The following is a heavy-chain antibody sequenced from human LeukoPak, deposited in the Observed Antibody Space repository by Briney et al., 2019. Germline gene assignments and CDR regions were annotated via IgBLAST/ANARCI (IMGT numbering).Heavy chain of an antibody. CDR1: GGSFSGYY. J-gene: IGHJ4*02. Sequence: KTSETLSLTCAVYGGSFSGYYWSWIRQPPGKGLEWIGEINHSGSTNYNPSLKSRVTRSVDTSKNQFSLSLNSVTAADTAVYYCARTITIRGLTFDYWGQGTLVTVSS. D-gene: IGHD3-10*01. CDR2: INHSGST. V-gene: IGHV4-34*01. CDR3: ARTITIRGLTFDY.